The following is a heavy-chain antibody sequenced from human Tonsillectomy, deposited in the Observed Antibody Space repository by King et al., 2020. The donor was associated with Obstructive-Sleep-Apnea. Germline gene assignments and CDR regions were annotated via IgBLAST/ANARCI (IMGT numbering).Heavy chain of an antibody. CDR2: IYHSGST. CDR1: GGSISSDNW. Sequence: VQLQESGPGLVKPSGTLSLTCAVSGGSISSDNWWSWVRQPPAKGLEWIGGIYHSGSTNYNPSLKSRVTISVDKSKNQFSLKLSSVTAADTALYYCASRNYYDSTGYWGYWGQGTLVTVSS. D-gene: IGHD3-22*01. V-gene: IGHV4-4*02. J-gene: IGHJ4*02. CDR3: ASRNYYDSTGYWGY.